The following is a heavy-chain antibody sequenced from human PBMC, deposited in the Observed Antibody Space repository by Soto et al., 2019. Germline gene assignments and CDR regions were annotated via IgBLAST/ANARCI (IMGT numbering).Heavy chain of an antibody. V-gene: IGHV4-59*01. J-gene: IGHJ4*02. CDR2: IYYSGST. CDR3: AKRHSSSSYFDY. D-gene: IGHD6-6*01. Sequence: SETLSLTCTVSGGSISSYYWSWIRQPPGKGLEWIGYIYYSGSTNYNPSLKSRVTISVDTSKNQFSLKLSSVTAADTAVYYCAKRHSSSSYFDYWGQGTLVTVYS. CDR1: GGSISSYY.